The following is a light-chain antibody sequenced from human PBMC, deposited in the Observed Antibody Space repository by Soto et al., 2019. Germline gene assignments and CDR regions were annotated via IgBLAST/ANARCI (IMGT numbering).Light chain of an antibody. V-gene: IGKV4-1*01. Sequence: DIVMTQSPDSLAVSLGERATISCKSSQSVFFSSNKKNYIAWYQQKPGQPPTMLISGASTRASGVPDRFSGSGSETDFTLTISSLQAEDVAVYFCQQCYKDPPTFGPGTKVELK. CDR1: QSVFFSSNKKNY. J-gene: IGKJ3*01. CDR3: QQCYKDPPT. CDR2: GAS.